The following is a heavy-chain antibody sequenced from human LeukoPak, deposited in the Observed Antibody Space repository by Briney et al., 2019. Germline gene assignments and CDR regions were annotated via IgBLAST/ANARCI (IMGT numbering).Heavy chain of an antibody. CDR2: INANSGDT. J-gene: IGHJ4*02. D-gene: IGHD3-22*01. CDR3: AREVSGYSDY. Sequence: ASVKVSCKASGYALTGYYMHWVRQAPGQGLEWMGWINANSGDTKYAQKFQGRVTITRDTSISTAYMELSRLRCDDTAIYYCAREVSGYSDYWGQGNLVTVSS. V-gene: IGHV1-2*02. CDR1: GYALTGYY.